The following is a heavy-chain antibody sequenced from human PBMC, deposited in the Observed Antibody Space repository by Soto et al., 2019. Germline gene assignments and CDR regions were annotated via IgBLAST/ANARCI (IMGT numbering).Heavy chain of an antibody. D-gene: IGHD1-26*01. CDR3: ARWVGPSNWFEP. CDR2: IYTNSGDT. CDR1: GYTFTGYH. J-gene: IGHJ5*02. Sequence: ASVKVSCKASGYTFTGYHIHWVRQAPGQGLEWMVCIYTNSGDTNYAQKFRGWVTMSRDTSINTAYVELGRLTSDDTAVYYCARWVGPSNWFEPWGQGTMVTVSS. V-gene: IGHV1-2*04.